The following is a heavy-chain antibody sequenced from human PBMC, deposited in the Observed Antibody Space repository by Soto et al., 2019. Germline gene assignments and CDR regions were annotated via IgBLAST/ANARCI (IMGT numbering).Heavy chain of an antibody. CDR2: ISYEGRNK. D-gene: IGHD3-22*01. CDR3: AKASYYESNGYWRGYYHP. J-gene: IGHJ5*02. CDR1: GFTFSSYG. Sequence: SLRLSCAASGFTFSSYGMHWVRQAPGKGLEWVAVISYEGRNKYYADSVKGRFTNSRDNAKNSLYLQMNSLRAEETSVCYGAKASYYESNGYWRGYYHPWG. V-gene: IGHV3-30*18.